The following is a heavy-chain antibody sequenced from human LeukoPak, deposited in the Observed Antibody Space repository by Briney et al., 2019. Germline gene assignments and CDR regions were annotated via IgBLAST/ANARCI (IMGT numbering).Heavy chain of an antibody. CDR2: IYDGGDT. CDR3: ARQLAGLAPPGFIDS. V-gene: IGHV4-61*08. J-gene: IGHJ4*02. CDR1: GGSISSGGYY. Sequence: SETLSLTCTVSGGSISSGGYYWSWIRQPPGKGLEWIGYIYDGGDTDYSPSLKSRATTSLDTSKNQFSLRLTSVTAADTAVYYCARQLAGLAPPGFIDSWGQGTLVTVSS. D-gene: IGHD3-3*02.